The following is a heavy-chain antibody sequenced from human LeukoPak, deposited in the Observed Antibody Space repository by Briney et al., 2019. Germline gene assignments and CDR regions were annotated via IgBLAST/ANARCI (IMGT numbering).Heavy chain of an antibody. D-gene: IGHD6-13*01. V-gene: IGHV3-11*04. CDR3: ARVYSSSWYPDY. Sequence: GGSLRLSCAASGFTFSDYYTSWIRQAPGKGLEWVSYISSSGSTIYYADSVKGRFTISRDNAKNSLYLQMNSLRAEDTAVYYCARVYSSSWYPDYWGQGTLVTVSS. CDR1: GFTFSDYY. J-gene: IGHJ4*02. CDR2: ISSSGSTI.